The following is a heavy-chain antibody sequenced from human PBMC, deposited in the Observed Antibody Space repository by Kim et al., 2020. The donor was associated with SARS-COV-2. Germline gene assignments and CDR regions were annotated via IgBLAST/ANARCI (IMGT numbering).Heavy chain of an antibody. J-gene: IGHJ4*02. CDR1: GLTIANAW. V-gene: IGHV3-15*01. CDR2: VKSVTDGGTT. D-gene: IGHD6-19*01. CDR3: TADPRLAGTRYFDS. Sequence: GGSLRLSCTASGLTIANAWMNWVRQAPGKGLEWVGRVKSVTDGGTTDYAAHMKDRFTISKDDSKNMLYLQMTSLKTEDTAVYYCTADPRLAGTRYFDSWGQGTLVTVAS.